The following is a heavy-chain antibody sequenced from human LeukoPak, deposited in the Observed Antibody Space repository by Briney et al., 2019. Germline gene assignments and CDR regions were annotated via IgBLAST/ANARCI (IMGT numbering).Heavy chain of an antibody. Sequence: GSSVNVSRKASGYTFTSYGISGVGQAPGQGREWMGWISAYNGNTNYAQKLQGRVTMTTDTSTSTAYMELRSLRSDDTAVYYCARVITIFGVVTTIDYWGQGTLVTVSS. J-gene: IGHJ4*02. CDR1: GYTFTSYG. V-gene: IGHV1-18*01. CDR3: ARVITIFGVVTTIDY. D-gene: IGHD3-3*01. CDR2: ISAYNGNT.